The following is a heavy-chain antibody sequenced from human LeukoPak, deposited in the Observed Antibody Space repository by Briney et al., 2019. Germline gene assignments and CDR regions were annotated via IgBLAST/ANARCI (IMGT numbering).Heavy chain of an antibody. Sequence: SVKVSCKASGYTFTYRYLHWVLQAPGQALEWIVWITPFNGNTNYAQKFQDRVTITRDRSMSTAYMELSSLRSEDTAMYYCASAAESIRYFDWSYYYYGMDVWGQGTTVTVSS. CDR1: GYTFTYRY. D-gene: IGHD3-9*01. V-gene: IGHV1-45*02. J-gene: IGHJ6*02. CDR3: ASAAESIRYFDWSYYYYGMDV. CDR2: ITPFNGNT.